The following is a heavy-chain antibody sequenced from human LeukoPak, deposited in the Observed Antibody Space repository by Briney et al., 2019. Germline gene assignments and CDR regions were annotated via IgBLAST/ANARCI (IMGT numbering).Heavy chain of an antibody. CDR3: ARRMIAVAGYYFDY. CDR2: SYYSGST. V-gene: IGHV4-59*08. J-gene: IGHJ4*02. Sequence: SETLSLTCTGSGVSISRYYWSGIRQPPGKGLEGMRYSYYSGSTNYNPSRKSRGTISVDTSKNQFSLRLSTVTAADTAVYYCARRMIAVAGYYFDYWGQETLVTVS. D-gene: IGHD6-19*01. CDR1: GVSISRYY.